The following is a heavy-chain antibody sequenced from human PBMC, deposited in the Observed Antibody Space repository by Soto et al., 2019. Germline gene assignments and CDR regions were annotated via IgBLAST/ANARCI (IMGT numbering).Heavy chain of an antibody. D-gene: IGHD2-21*02. V-gene: IGHV3-66*01. Sequence: GGSLRLSCAVSGFAVSSDYLSWVRQAPGKGLEWVSAIYSRGRPYYADSVKGGFTISRDNSKNTLYLQMDGLRAEDTAVYYCARGVIGGTGDRFDYWGQGTLVTVSS. CDR1: GFAVSSDY. J-gene: IGHJ4*02. CDR3: ARGVIGGTGDRFDY. CDR2: IYSRGRP.